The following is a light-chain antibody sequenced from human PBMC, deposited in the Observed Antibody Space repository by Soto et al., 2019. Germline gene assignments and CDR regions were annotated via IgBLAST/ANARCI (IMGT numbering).Light chain of an antibody. CDR1: QSISSW. J-gene: IGKJ1*01. Sequence: DIQVTQSPSTLSASVGDRVTFTCRASQSISSWLAWYQQKPGRAPKLLIYDASTLESGVPSRFSGSGSGTEFTLTISRLQPDDFATYYCQEYNTYPWTFGQGTKVEIK. CDR2: DAS. CDR3: QEYNTYPWT. V-gene: IGKV1-5*01.